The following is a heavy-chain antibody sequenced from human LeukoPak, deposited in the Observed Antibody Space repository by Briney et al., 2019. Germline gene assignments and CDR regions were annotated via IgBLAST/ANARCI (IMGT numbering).Heavy chain of an antibody. CDR3: ATGYYFDSGSFFED. D-gene: IGHD3-10*01. J-gene: IGHJ4*02. Sequence: PSQTLSLTCTVSGDSITSGAYFWNWIRQQPGKGLEWIGYIYYTRSTNYNPSLESRVTILLDTSKNEFSLRLSSVTAADTAVYYCATGYYFDSGSFFEDWGQGTLVTVSS. CDR2: IYYTRST. CDR1: GDSITSGAYF. V-gene: IGHV4-31*03.